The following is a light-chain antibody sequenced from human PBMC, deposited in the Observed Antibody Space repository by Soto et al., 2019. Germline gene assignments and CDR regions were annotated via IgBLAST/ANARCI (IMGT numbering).Light chain of an antibody. CDR1: SSDVGSYNL. CDR2: GVT. V-gene: IGLV2-23*02. CDR3: CSYAGSDTFI. Sequence: QSALTQPASVSGSPGQSIAISCTGTSSDVGSYNLVSWFQQHPGKAPKLMIFGVTQRPSGLSDRFSGSKSGNTASLTISGLQAEDEATYYCCSYAGSDTFIFGGVTKLTVL. J-gene: IGLJ2*01.